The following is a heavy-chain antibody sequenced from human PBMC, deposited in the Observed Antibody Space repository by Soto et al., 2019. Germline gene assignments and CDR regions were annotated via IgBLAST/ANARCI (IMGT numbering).Heavy chain of an antibody. V-gene: IGHV1-46*01. J-gene: IGHJ6*02. CDR1: GYTFATYY. Sequence: GASVKVSCKASGYTFATYYMHWVRQAPGQGLEWMGVINPSGGRTSYAQMFQGRVTMNRDTSTSTVFMELSSLRSEDTAVYYCARSFGAASYWYCIMDVWGQGTTVTVSS. CDR2: INPSGGRT. D-gene: IGHD3-10*01. CDR3: ARSFGAASYWYCIMDV.